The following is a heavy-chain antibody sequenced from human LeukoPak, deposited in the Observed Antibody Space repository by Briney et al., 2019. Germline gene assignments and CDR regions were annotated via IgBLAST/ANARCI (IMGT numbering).Heavy chain of an antibody. Sequence: ASVKVSCKVSGYTLTELSMHWVRQAPGKGLEWMGGFDPEDGETIYAQKFQGRVTMTEDTSTDTAYMELSSLRSEDTAVYFCATDLGGSGWYYFFDYWGRGTLVTVSS. CDR1: GYTLTELS. J-gene: IGHJ4*02. CDR2: FDPEDGET. CDR3: ATDLGGSGWYYFFDY. V-gene: IGHV1-24*01. D-gene: IGHD6-19*01.